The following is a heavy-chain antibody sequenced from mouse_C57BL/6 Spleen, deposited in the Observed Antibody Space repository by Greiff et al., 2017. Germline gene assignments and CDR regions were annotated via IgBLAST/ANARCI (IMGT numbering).Heavy chain of an antibody. D-gene: IGHD3-2*02. J-gene: IGHJ4*01. CDR3: ARQGKTAQATDYYAMDY. Sequence: EVNLVESGGDLVKPGGSLKLSCAASGFTFSSYGMSWVRQTPDKRLEWVATISSGGSYTYYPDSVKGRFTISRDNAKNTLYLQMSSLKSEDTAMYYCARQGKTAQATDYYAMDYWGQGTSVTVSS. CDR2: ISSGGSYT. CDR1: GFTFSSYG. V-gene: IGHV5-6*01.